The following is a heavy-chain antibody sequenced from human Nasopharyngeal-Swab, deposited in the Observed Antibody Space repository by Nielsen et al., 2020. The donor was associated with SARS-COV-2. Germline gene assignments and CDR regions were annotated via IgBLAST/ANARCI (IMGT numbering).Heavy chain of an antibody. D-gene: IGHD3-9*01. CDR1: GFTFSSYS. Sequence: GESLKISCAASGFTFSSYSMNWVRQAPGKGLEWVSSISSSSSYIYYADSVKGRFTISGDNAKNSLYLQMNSLRAEDTAVYYCATAPSALRYFDWLPQSPYYYYGMDVWGQGTTVTVSS. V-gene: IGHV3-21*01. CDR3: ATAPSALRYFDWLPQSPYYYYGMDV. J-gene: IGHJ6*02. CDR2: ISSSSSYI.